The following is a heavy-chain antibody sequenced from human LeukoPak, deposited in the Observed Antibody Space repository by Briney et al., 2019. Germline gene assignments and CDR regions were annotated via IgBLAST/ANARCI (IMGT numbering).Heavy chain of an antibody. V-gene: IGHV4-34*01. J-gene: IGHJ4*02. D-gene: IGHD3-22*01. CDR1: GGSFSGYY. Sequence: SETLSLTCAVYGGSFSGYYWSWIRQPPGKGLVWIGEINHSGSTNFNPSLKSRVTISVDTSKTQFSLKLSSVTAADTAVYYCARGLLASSGYCDYWGQGTLVTVSS. CDR2: INHSGST. CDR3: ARGLLASSGYCDY.